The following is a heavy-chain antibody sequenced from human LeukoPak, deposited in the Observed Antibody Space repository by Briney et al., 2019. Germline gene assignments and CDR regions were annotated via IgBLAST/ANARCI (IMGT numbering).Heavy chain of an antibody. CDR3: ARKSGYRGYDSDAFDI. J-gene: IGHJ3*02. CDR1: GYTFTYYY. V-gene: IGHV1-2*02. Sequence: GASVTVSLKSSGYTFTYYYMHWVRQAPGQGREWLGWINPYSGGTNYAQRFQGSVTMTTDTTISTAYMEVSRLRSDDTAVYYCARKSGYRGYDSDAFDIWGQGTMVTVSS. D-gene: IGHD5-12*01. CDR2: INPYSGGT.